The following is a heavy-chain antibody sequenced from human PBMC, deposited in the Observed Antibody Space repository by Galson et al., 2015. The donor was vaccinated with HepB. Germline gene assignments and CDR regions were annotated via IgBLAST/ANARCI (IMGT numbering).Heavy chain of an antibody. V-gene: IGHV1-2*02. J-gene: IGHJ6*02. CDR3: ARGTGHYYYGMDV. Sequence: YAHKFQGSVTITRDTSINTTYMELSRLSSDDTAVYYCARGTGHYYYGMDVWGQGTTVTVSS.